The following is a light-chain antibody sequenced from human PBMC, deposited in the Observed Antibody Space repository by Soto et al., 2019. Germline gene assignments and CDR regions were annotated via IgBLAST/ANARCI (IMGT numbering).Light chain of an antibody. Sequence: QSALTPPSSVSGSPGQSITISCTGTGSDVGNYTLVSWYQQHPGKAPKLIIYEGSKRPSGVSNRFSGSKSGNTASLTISGLQAEDEADYYCCSYAGSSTWVFGGGTQLTVL. CDR2: EGS. CDR1: GSDVGNYTL. CDR3: CSYAGSSTWV. J-gene: IGLJ3*02. V-gene: IGLV2-23*01.